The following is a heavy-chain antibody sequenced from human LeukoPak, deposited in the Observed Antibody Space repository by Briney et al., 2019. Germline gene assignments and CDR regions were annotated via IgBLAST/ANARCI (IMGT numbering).Heavy chain of an antibody. CDR3: ARSPGYSSGWYLDH. CDR1: GFTFSSYP. V-gene: IGHV3-30-3*01. D-gene: IGHD6-19*01. CDR2: ISYDGSNK. Sequence: GGSLRLSCAASGFTFSSYPMYWVRQAPGKGLEWVAVISYDGSNKHYADSVKGRFTISRDSSKNMLYLQVNSLRPEDTAVYYCARSPGYSSGWYLDHWGQGTLVTVSS. J-gene: IGHJ4*02.